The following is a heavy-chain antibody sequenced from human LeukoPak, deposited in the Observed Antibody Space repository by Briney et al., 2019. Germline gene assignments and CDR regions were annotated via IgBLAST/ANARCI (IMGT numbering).Heavy chain of an antibody. CDR1: GGSINFYY. J-gene: IGHJ6*02. D-gene: IGHD7-27*01. CDR3: ASRTGRNYYGMDV. Sequence: SETLSLTCTVSGGSINFYYWSWVRQPPGKGLEWVGDTQYSGDTNYNPSLKSRVSISVDTSKNQFSLKLTSMTTADTAVYYCASRTGRNYYGMDVWGQGTTVTVSS. V-gene: IGHV4-59*01. CDR2: TQYSGDT.